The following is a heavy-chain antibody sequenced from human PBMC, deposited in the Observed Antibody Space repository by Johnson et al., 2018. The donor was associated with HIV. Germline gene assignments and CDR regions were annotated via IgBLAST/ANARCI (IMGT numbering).Heavy chain of an antibody. CDR2: IGWNSGTI. J-gene: IGHJ3*02. Sequence: QLVESGGGLVQPGGSLRLSCAASGFSFDDYAMHWVRQVPGKGLEWVAGIGWNSGTIGYGDSVKGRFTISRDSSQNAVYLQMSSLRAEDTALYYCAKDRWGELLQNAFDIWGQGTMVTVSS. D-gene: IGHD1-26*01. V-gene: IGHV3-9*01. CDR1: GFSFDDYA. CDR3: AKDRWGELLQNAFDI.